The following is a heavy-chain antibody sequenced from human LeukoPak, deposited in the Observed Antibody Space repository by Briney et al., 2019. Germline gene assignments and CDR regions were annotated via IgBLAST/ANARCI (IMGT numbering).Heavy chain of an antibody. D-gene: IGHD5-18*01. CDR1: GYTFTDYY. CDR2: INPNSGDT. V-gene: IGHV1-2*02. CDR3: ARGDRYSYGPGD. J-gene: IGHJ4*02. Sequence: ASVKVSCKASGYTFTDYYIHWVRQAPGQGLEWMGWINPNSGDTKYTQEFQGRVTMTRDTSSSTAHMELTSLRSDDTAVFYCARGDRYSYGPGDWGQGTLVTVSS.